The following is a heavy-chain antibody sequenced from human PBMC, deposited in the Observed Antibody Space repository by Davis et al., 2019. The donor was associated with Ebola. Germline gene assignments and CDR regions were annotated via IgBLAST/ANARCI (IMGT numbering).Heavy chain of an antibody. CDR1: GFTFSTYG. CDR3: AKAPFIMWELLGYFDY. CDR2: ISWNSGSI. V-gene: IGHV3-9*01. J-gene: IGHJ4*02. Sequence: PGGSLRLSCAASGFTFSTYGMHWVRQAPGKGLEWVSGISWNSGSIGYADSVKGRFTISRDNAKNSLYLQMNSLRAEDTALYYCAKAPFIMWELLGYFDYWGQGTLVTVSS. D-gene: IGHD1-26*01.